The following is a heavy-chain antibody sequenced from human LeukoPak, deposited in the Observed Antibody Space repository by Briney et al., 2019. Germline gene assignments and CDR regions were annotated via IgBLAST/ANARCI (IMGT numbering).Heavy chain of an antibody. CDR2: ISYIGNT. CDR3: ARCDPYYFDS. Sequence: PSETLSLTCTVSGGSISSYFWSWIRQPPGKGLEWISHISYIGNTNYNTSLKSRLTMSIDTSKKQFSLKLSAVTAADTAVYYCARCDPYYFDSWGQGTLVTVSS. CDR1: GGSISSYF. J-gene: IGHJ4*02. D-gene: IGHD2-21*02. V-gene: IGHV4-59*08.